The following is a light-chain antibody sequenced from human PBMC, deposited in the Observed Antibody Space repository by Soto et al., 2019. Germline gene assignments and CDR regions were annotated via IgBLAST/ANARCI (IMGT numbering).Light chain of an antibody. CDR3: QQYGSSPPDT. V-gene: IGKV3-20*01. CDR1: QSVSSSY. CDR2: GAS. Sequence: EIVLTQSPGTLSLSPGERATLSCRASQSVSSSYLAWYQQKPGQAPRLLIYGASSRATGIPDRFSGSGSGTDFTLTISRLEPEDFAVYYCQQYGSSPPDTFGQGTKLRSN. J-gene: IGKJ2*01.